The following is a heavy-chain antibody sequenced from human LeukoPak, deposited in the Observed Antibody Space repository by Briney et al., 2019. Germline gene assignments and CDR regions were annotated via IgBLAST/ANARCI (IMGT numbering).Heavy chain of an antibody. Sequence: GGSLRLSCAASGFTFSSYAMHWVRQAPGKGLEWVAVISYDGSNKYYADSVKGRFTISRDNSKNTLYLQMNSLRAEDTAVYYCARDRSPYSGYGDLVGYWGQRTLGTVSS. CDR1: GFTFSSYA. J-gene: IGHJ4*02. D-gene: IGHD4-17*01. CDR3: ARDRSPYSGYGDLVGY. CDR2: ISYDGSNK. V-gene: IGHV3-30-3*01.